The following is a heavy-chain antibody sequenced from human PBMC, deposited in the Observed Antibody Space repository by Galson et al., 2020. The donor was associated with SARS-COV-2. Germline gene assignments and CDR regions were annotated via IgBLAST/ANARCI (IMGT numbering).Heavy chain of an antibody. V-gene: IGHV3-48*03. CDR3: ASPMAPAYYYYYGMDV. CDR2: ISSSGSTI. D-gene: IGHD2-2*01. CDR1: GLTISSYE. Sequence: GGSLRLSCAASGLTISSYEMNWVRQAPGKGLEWVSYISSSGSTIYYADSVKGRFTISRDNAKNSLYLQMNSLRAEDTAVYYCASPMAPAYYYYYGMDVWCQGTTVTVSS. J-gene: IGHJ6*02.